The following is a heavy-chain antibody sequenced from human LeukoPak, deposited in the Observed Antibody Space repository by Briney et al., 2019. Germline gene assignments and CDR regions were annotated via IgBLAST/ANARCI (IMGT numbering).Heavy chain of an antibody. D-gene: IGHD1-14*01. Sequence: SGTLSLTCAVSNGSIISSNWWSWVRQPPGKGLEWVGEIYHSGTTNYNPSLKSRVTVSVDKSKNQFSLKLNSVTAADTAVYYCVRHDTTAYHPFDYWGQGTLVTVPS. CDR3: VRHDTTAYHPFDY. CDR2: IYHSGTT. J-gene: IGHJ4*02. V-gene: IGHV4-4*02. CDR1: NGSIISSNW.